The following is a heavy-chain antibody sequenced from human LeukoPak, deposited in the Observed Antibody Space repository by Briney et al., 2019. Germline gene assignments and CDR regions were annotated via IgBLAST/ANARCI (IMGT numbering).Heavy chain of an antibody. D-gene: IGHD1-26*01. CDR2: MFHSGTT. CDR3: ARANSGSYESPFDY. J-gene: IGHJ4*02. Sequence: SETLSLTCTVSGYSISSGYYWGWIRQSPGKGLEWIGSMFHSGTTYYNPSLKSRVTISVDTSKNQFSLKLSSVTAADTAVYYCARANSGSYESPFDYWGQGTLVTVSS. CDR1: GYSISSGYY. V-gene: IGHV4-38-2*02.